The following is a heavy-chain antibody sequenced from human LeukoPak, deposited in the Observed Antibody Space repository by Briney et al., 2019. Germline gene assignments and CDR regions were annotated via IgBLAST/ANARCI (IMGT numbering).Heavy chain of an antibody. J-gene: IGHJ4*02. CDR1: GFTFSSYA. CDR2: ISYDGSNK. V-gene: IGHV3-30-3*01. Sequence: GGSLRLSCAASGFTFSSYAMHWVRQAPGKGLEWVAVISYDGSNKYYADSVKGRFTISRDNSKNTLYLQMNSLRPEDTAVYYCAKDLAKYYYDGSGYYLDYWGQGVLVTVSS. D-gene: IGHD3-22*01. CDR3: AKDLAKYYYDGSGYYLDY.